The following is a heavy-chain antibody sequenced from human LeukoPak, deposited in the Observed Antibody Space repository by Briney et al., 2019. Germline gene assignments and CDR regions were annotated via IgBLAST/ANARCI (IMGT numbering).Heavy chain of an antibody. CDR2: INPYSGGT. V-gene: IGHV1-2*02. J-gene: IGHJ5*02. CDR1: GYTFTGYY. CDR3: ARLFTPRYCSTTSCYWMGWFDP. D-gene: IGHD2-2*01. Sequence: EASVKVSCKASGYTFTGYYMHWVRQAPGQGLEWMGWINPYSGGTNYAQKFQGRVTMTRDMSISTAYMELSSLRSEDTAVYYCARLFTPRYCSTTSCYWMGWFDPWGQGTLVTVSS.